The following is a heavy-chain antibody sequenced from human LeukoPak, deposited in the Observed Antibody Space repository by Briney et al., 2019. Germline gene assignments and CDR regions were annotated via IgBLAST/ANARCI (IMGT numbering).Heavy chain of an antibody. CDR2: IYYSGST. CDR3: ARGGIAAIHYFDY. J-gene: IGHJ4*02. V-gene: IGHV4-4*02. D-gene: IGHD6-25*01. CDR1: GFTFSNAW. Sequence: GSLRLSCAASGFTFSNAWMSWVRQPPGKGLEWIGSIYYSGSTYYNPSLKSRVTISVDTSKNQFSLKLSSVTAADTAVYYCARGGIAAIHYFDYWGQGTLVTVSS.